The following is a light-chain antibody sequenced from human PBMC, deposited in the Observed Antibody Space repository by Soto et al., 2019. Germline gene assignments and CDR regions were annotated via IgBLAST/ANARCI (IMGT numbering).Light chain of an antibody. Sequence: DIVLTQSPGSLSLSPGERVTLSCRASQSVSNRYLAWYQHRPGQAPRLLIRGTSSRAGGVPDRFSASGAGTDFILTISRVEPEDFAIYYCQQYGSSITFGGGTKVEIK. CDR3: QQYGSSIT. CDR2: GTS. V-gene: IGKV3-20*01. CDR1: QSVSNRY. J-gene: IGKJ4*01.